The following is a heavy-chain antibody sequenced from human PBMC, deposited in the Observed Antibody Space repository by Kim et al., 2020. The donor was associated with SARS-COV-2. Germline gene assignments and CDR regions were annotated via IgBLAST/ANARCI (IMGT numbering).Heavy chain of an antibody. CDR2: INRSGVT. D-gene: IGHD3-22*01. Sequence: SETLSLTCAVYGGSISGYFWSWIRQPPGKGLEWIAEINRSGVTRYKPSLKSRVTISVDTSKDQVSLKLSSVTAADTAVYYCAKNDYSSSAEDWFHPWGQGTVVSVSS. V-gene: IGHV4-34*01. CDR1: GGSISGYF. J-gene: IGHJ5*02. CDR3: AKNDYSSSAEDWFHP.